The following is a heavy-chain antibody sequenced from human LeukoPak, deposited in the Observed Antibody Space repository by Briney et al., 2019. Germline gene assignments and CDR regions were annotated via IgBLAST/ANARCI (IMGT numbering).Heavy chain of an antibody. CDR3: ARVRIAAAGTFPLSAFDI. CDR2: ISYDGSNK. CDR1: GFTFSSYA. D-gene: IGHD6-13*01. V-gene: IGHV3-30*04. J-gene: IGHJ3*02. Sequence: GGSLRLSCAASGFTFSSYAMHWVRQAPGKGLEWVAVISYDGSNKYYADSVKGRFTISRDNSKNTLYLQMNSLRAEDTAVYYCARVRIAAAGTFPLSAFDIWGQGTMVTVSS.